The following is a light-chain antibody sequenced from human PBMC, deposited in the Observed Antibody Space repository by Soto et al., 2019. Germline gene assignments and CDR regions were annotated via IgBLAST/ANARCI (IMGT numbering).Light chain of an antibody. CDR1: SSDVGGYNY. J-gene: IGLJ1*01. V-gene: IGLV2-14*01. Sequence: QSALTQPASVSGSPGQSITISCTGTSSDVGGYNYVSWCQQHPGKAPKLIIYDVSDRPSGVSNRFSGSKSGNTASLAISGLQAEDEPDYYCSSYTSSSTFGVFGTGTKVTVL. CDR2: DVS. CDR3: SSYTSSSTFGV.